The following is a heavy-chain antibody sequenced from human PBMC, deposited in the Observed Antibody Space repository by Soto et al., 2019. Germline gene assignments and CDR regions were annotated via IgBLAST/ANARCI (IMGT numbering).Heavy chain of an antibody. CDR3: AKGDYYDFWSGYYYYFDY. CDR1: GFTFSSYA. V-gene: IGHV3-23*01. CDR2: ISGSGGRT. D-gene: IGHD3-3*01. Sequence: EVQLLESGGGLVQPGGSLRLSCAASGFTFSSYAMSWVRQVPGKGLDWVSIISGSGGRTYYADSVKGRFTISRDNSKNTLYRQMNSLRAEDTAVYYCAKGDYYDFWSGYYYYFDYWGQGTLVTVSS. J-gene: IGHJ4*02.